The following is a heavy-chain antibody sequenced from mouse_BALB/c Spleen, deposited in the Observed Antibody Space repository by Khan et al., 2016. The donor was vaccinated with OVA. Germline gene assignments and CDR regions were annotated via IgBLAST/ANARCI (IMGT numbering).Heavy chain of an antibody. CDR3: ARGYDFFAY. V-gene: IGHV1-26*01. CDR2: VNPNTGGS. J-gene: IGHJ3*01. Sequence: EVQLQESGPDLVKPGASVKISCKASGYSFTLYYMTWVKQSHGKSLEWIGRVNPNTGGSDYNQEFKGKAILTVVKSSNTAYMELHSLTSEDSAVYYCARGYDFFAYWGQGTLVTVSA. D-gene: IGHD2-14*01. CDR1: GYSFTLYY.